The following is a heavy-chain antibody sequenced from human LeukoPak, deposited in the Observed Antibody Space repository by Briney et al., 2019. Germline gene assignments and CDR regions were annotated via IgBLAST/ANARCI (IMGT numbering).Heavy chain of an antibody. J-gene: IGHJ6*02. D-gene: IGHD2-2*01. Sequence: GGSLRLSCAASGFTFSSYGMHWVRQAPGKGLEWVAVIWYDGSNKYYADSVKGRFTISRDNSKNTLYLQMNSLRAEDTAVYYCAXAXGXXSXTXXXXVPYYYYGMDVWGQGTTVTVSS. CDR2: IWYDGSNK. V-gene: IGHV3-33*01. CDR3: AXAXGXXSXTXXXXVPYYYYGMDV. CDR1: GFTFSSYG.